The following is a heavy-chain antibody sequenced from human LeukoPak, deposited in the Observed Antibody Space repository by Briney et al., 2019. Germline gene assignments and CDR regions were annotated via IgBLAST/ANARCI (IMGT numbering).Heavy chain of an antibody. CDR3: AMGDIPLET. J-gene: IGHJ4*02. D-gene: IGHD2-2*02. V-gene: IGHV6-1*01. CDR2: TYYRSKWYN. CDR1: GDSVSRNSGA. Sequence: SQTLSLTCALSGDSVSRNSGAWNWIRQSPSRGLEWLGRTYYRSKWYNNYAVSVKSRMTINPDTSKNQFSLQLNSVTPEDTAVYYCAMGDIPLETWGQGILVTVSS.